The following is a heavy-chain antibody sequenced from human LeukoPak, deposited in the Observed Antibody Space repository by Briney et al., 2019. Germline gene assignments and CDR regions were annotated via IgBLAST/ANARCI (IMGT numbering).Heavy chain of an antibody. CDR3: ARVYYDSSGYYDY. CDR1: GYSFISHW. J-gene: IGHJ4*02. V-gene: IGHV5-51*01. CDR2: IYPGDSDT. Sequence: GESLKISCKGSGYSFISHWIGWVRQMPGKGLEWMGIIYPGDSDTRYSPSFQGQVTISADKSISTAYLQWSSLKASDTAMYYCARVYYDSSGYYDYWGQGTLVTVSS. D-gene: IGHD3-22*01.